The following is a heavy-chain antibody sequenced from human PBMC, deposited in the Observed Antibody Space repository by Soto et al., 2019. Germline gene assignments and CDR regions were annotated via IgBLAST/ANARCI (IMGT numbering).Heavy chain of an antibody. Sequence: GGSLRLSCTASGFTFGDYAMSWFRQAPGKGLEWVGFIRSKAYGGTTEYAASVKGRFSISRDDSKTIASLQMNSLKTEDTAVFYFIGGLSETTRLWYYSYMNAGGKG. CDR3: IGGLSETTRLWYYSYMNA. CDR1: GFTFGDYA. D-gene: IGHD3-16*01. CDR2: IRSKAYGGTT. V-gene: IGHV3-49*03. J-gene: IGHJ6*03.